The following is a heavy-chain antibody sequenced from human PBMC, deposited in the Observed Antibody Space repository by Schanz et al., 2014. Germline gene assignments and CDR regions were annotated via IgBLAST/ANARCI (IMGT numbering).Heavy chain of an antibody. J-gene: IGHJ3*02. V-gene: IGHV1-18*01. D-gene: IGHD3-9*01. CDR2: INTYNGNT. Sequence: QVQLVQSGGEVKKPGASVKVSCKASGYTFTFTTYGISWVRQVPGQGLEWMGWINTYNGNTNYAQKFQDRVVMTTDTSTSTTYMEMRSLRSDDTAVYYCAFDRDDAYDIWGQGTTVTVSS. CDR1: GYTFTFTTYG. CDR3: AFDRDDAYDI.